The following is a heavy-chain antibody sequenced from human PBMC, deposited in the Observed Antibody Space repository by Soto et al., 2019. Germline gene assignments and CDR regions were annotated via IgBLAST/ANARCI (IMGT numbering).Heavy chain of an antibody. CDR2: ISEDAETD. D-gene: IGHD3-10*01. V-gene: IGHV3-30*18. CDR1: GFTFSDFG. CDR3: AKAPFRRPYYFYGMDV. J-gene: IGHJ6*02. Sequence: PGGSLRLSCVASGFTFSDFGMHWVRQVPGKGLEWLAVISEDAETDFHADSVKGRFTVSRDKFKGTLYLQMNSLTKDDSAVYFCAKAPFRRPYYFYGMDVWGQGTTVTVSS.